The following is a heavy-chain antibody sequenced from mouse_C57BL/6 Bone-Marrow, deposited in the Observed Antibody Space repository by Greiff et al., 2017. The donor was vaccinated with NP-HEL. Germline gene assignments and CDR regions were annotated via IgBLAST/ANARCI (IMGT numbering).Heavy chain of an antibody. CDR2: INPSSGYT. Sequence: QVQLKQSGAELAKPGASVKLSCKASGYTFTSYWMHWVKQRPGQGLEWIGYINPSSGYTKYNQKFKDKATLTADKSSSTAYMQLSSLTYEDSAVYYCARREIYYDYDGDYFDYWGQGTTLTVSS. CDR3: ARREIYYDYDGDYFDY. D-gene: IGHD2-4*01. V-gene: IGHV1-7*01. CDR1: GYTFTSYW. J-gene: IGHJ2*01.